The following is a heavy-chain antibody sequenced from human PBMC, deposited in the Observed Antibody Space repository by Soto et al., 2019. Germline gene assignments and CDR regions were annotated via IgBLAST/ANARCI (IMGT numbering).Heavy chain of an antibody. CDR3: AKGEVRETDY. CDR1: GFTFSSYG. Sequence: QVQLVESGGGVVQPGRSLRLSCAASGFTFSSYGMHWVRQAPGKGLEWVAVISYDGSNKYYADSVKGRFTISRDNSKNTLDLQMNSLRAEDTAVYYCAKGEVRETDYWGQGTLVTVSS. J-gene: IGHJ4*02. CDR2: ISYDGSNK. V-gene: IGHV3-30*18.